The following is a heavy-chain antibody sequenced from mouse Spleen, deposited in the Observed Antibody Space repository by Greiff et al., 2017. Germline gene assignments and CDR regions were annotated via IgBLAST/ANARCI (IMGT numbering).Heavy chain of an antibody. Sequence: EVKLMESGGGLVKPGGSLKLSCAASGFTFSDYGMHWVRQAPEKGLEWVAYISSGSSTIYYADTVKGRFTISRDNAKNTLFLQMTSLRSEDTAMYYCARDIHYYGSSYFDYWGQGTTLTVSS. CDR1: GFTFSDYG. CDR3: ARDIHYYGSSYFDY. CDR2: ISSGSSTI. V-gene: IGHV5-17*01. D-gene: IGHD1-1*01. J-gene: IGHJ2*01.